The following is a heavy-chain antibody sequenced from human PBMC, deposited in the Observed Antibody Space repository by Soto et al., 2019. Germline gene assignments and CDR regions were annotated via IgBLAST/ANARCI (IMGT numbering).Heavy chain of an antibody. J-gene: IGHJ4*02. CDR1: GFTFSSYE. D-gene: IGHD3-16*01. CDR2: ISSSGSTI. Sequence: QPGGSLRLSCAASGFTFSSYEMNWVRQAPGKGLEWVSYISSSGSTIYYADSVKGRFTISRDNAKNSLYLQMNSLRAEDTAVYYCARESTAYDLDYWGQGTLVTVSS. CDR3: ARESTAYDLDY. V-gene: IGHV3-48*03.